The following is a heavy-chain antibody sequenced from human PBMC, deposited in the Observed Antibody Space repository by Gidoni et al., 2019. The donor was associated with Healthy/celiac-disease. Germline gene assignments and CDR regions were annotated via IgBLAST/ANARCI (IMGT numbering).Heavy chain of an antibody. V-gene: IGHV1-2*02. D-gene: IGHD4-17*01. CDR3: ARAHGGVTVTPGEGAFDI. Sequence: QVQLVQSGAEVKKPGASVKVSCKASGYTFTGYYMHWVRQAPGQGLEWMGWINPNSGGTNYAQKFQGRVTMTRDTSISTAYMELSRLRSDDTAVYYCARAHGGVTVTPGEGAFDIWGQGTMVTVSS. J-gene: IGHJ3*02. CDR2: INPNSGGT. CDR1: GYTFTGYY.